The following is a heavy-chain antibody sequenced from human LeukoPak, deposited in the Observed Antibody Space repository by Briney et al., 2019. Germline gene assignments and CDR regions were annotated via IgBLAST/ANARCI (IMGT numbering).Heavy chain of an antibody. J-gene: IGHJ4*02. CDR2: IRDDGSNK. V-gene: IGHV3-30*02. Sequence: GGSLRLSCAASGFTFSSYGMHWVRQAPGKGLEWVAFIRDDGSNKHYVDSVKGRFTISRDNAKNSLYLQMNSLRTEDTAVYYCAREHGIDYWGQGTLVTVSS. CDR1: GFTFSSYG. D-gene: IGHD1-1*01. CDR3: AREHGIDY.